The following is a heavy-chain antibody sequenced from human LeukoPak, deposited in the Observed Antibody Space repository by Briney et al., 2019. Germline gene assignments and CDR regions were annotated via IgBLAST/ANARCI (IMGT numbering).Heavy chain of an antibody. CDR1: GGSFSGYY. CDR3: ARDPLISSGYYSITKPFVFDI. J-gene: IGHJ3*02. CDR2: INHSGST. D-gene: IGHD3-22*01. V-gene: IGHV4-34*01. Sequence: PSETLSLTCAVYGGSFSGYYWSWIRQPPGKGLEWIGEINHSGSTNYNPSLKSRVTISVDTSKNQFSLKLSSVTAADTAVYYCARDPLISSGYYSITKPFVFDIWGPG.